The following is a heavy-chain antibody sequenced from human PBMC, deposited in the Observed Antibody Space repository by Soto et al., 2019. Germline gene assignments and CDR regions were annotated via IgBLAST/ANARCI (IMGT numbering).Heavy chain of an antibody. CDR1: GGTFSSYA. V-gene: IGHV1-69*01. CDR2: IIPIFGTA. Sequence: QVQLVQSGAEVKKPGSSVKVSCKASGGTFSSYAISWVRQAPGQGLEWMGGIIPIFGTANYAQKFQGRVTITADESTSTAYMELSNLRSEDTAVYYCARSRAGAVAGSHINWFDPWGQGTLVTVSS. J-gene: IGHJ5*02. CDR3: ARSRAGAVAGSHINWFDP. D-gene: IGHD6-19*01.